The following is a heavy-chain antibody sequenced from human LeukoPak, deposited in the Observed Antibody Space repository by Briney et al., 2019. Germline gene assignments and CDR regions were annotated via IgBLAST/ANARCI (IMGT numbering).Heavy chain of an antibody. CDR3: ARDHEYSSSWYAFDH. J-gene: IGHJ5*02. V-gene: IGHV4-4*07. CDR2: IYTSGST. D-gene: IGHD6-13*01. CDR1: GGSISSYY. Sequence: SETLSLTCTVSGGSISSYYWSWIRQPAGKGLEWIGRIYTSGSTNYNPSLKSRVTMSVDTSKNQFSLKLSSVTAADTAVYNCARDHEYSSSWYAFDHWGQGTLVTVSS.